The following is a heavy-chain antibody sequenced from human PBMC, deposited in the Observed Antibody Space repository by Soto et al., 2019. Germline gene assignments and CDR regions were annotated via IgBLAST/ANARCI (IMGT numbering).Heavy chain of an antibody. CDR3: ARRKNSSSWYDAFDI. Sequence: SETLSLTCTVSGGSISSYYWSWIRQPPGKGLEWIGYIYYSGSTNYNPSLKSRVTISVDTSKNQFSLKLSSVTAADTAVYYCARRKNSSSWYDAFDIWGQGTMVTVSS. CDR2: IYYSGST. V-gene: IGHV4-59*08. CDR1: GGSISSYY. D-gene: IGHD6-13*01. J-gene: IGHJ3*02.